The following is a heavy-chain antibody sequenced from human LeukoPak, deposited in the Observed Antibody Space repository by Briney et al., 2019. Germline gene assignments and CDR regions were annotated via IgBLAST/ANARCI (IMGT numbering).Heavy chain of an antibody. CDR1: GYTFTSYG. J-gene: IGHJ3*02. D-gene: IGHD3-22*01. Sequence: ASVKVSCKASGYTFTSYGISWVRQAPGQGLEWMGWISAYNGNTNYAQKLQGRVTMTTDTSTSTAYMELRSLRSDDTAVYYCARDYYVGSGYYDDAFDIWGQGTMVTVSS. V-gene: IGHV1-18*01. CDR2: ISAYNGNT. CDR3: ARDYYVGSGYYDDAFDI.